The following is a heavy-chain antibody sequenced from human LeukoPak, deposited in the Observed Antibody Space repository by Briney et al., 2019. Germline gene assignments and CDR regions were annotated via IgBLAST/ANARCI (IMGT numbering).Heavy chain of an antibody. D-gene: IGHD3-22*01. CDR3: ARGDHDSSGYTGYYYGMDV. CDR1: GGSISSGGYS. V-gene: IGHV4-30-2*01. J-gene: IGHJ6*02. CDR2: IYHSGST. Sequence: PLETLSLTCAVSGGSISSGGYSWSWIRQPPGKGLEWIGYIYHSGSTYYNPSLKSRVTISVDRSKNQFSLKLSSVTAADTAVYYCARGDHDSSGYTGYYYGMDVWGQGTTVTVSS.